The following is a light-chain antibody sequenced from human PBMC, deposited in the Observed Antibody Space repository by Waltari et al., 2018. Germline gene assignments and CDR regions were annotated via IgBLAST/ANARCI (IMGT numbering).Light chain of an antibody. V-gene: IGKV1-39*01. CDR1: QSVNNY. CDR2: GAS. J-gene: IGKJ2*01. CDR3: EQGYVTPRT. Sequence: DIQMTQSPSSLSASVGDRVTITCRASQSVNNYLHWYQQKAGKAPKLLIYGASSLHCGVPSRFSGRGSGTEFTLTISGLQAEDFATYYCEQGYVTPRTFGQGTKLEI.